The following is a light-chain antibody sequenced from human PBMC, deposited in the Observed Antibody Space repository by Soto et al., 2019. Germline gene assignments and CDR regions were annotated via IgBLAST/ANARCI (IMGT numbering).Light chain of an antibody. CDR3: CSYTGSSTSWV. Sequence: QSVLTQPASVSGSPGQSITISCTATSSDIGNYNLVSWYQQKSGKAPKLMIYEASKRPSGVSNRFSGSKSGNTASLTISGLQTDDEADYYCCSYTGSSTSWVFGGGTKLTVL. V-gene: IGLV2-23*01. CDR1: SSDIGNYNL. J-gene: IGLJ3*02. CDR2: EAS.